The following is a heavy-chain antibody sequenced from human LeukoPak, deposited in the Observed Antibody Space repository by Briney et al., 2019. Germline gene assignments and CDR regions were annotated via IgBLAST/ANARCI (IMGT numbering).Heavy chain of an antibody. CDR2: IYSGGST. D-gene: IGHD3-22*01. Sequence: GGSLRLSCAASGFTVSSNYMSWVRQAPGKGLEWVSVIYSGGSTYYADSVKGRFTISRDNSKNTLYLQVNSLRAEDTAVYYCARGNYYDSSGPAAYWGQGTLVTVSS. V-gene: IGHV3-66*01. CDR1: GFTVSSNY. J-gene: IGHJ4*02. CDR3: ARGNYYDSSGPAAY.